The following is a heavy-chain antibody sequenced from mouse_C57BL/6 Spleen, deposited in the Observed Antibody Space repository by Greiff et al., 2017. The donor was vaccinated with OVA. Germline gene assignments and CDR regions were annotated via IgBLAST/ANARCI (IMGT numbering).Heavy chain of an antibody. CDR3: ARREDYGPHWYFDV. CDR1: GYAFSSYW. Sequence: QVQLKESGAELVKPGASVKISCKASGYAFSSYWMNWVKQRPGKGLEWIGQIYPGDGDTNYNGKFKGKATLTADKSSSTAYMQLSSLTSEDSAVYFCARREDYGPHWYFDVWGTGTTVTVSS. CDR2: IYPGDGDT. J-gene: IGHJ1*03. V-gene: IGHV1-80*01. D-gene: IGHD2-4*01.